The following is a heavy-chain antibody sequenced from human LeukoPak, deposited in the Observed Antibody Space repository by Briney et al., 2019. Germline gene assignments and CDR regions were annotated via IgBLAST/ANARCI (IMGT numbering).Heavy chain of an antibody. D-gene: IGHD1-26*01. CDR1: GGSLRGYY. V-gene: IGHV4-59*08. Sequence: SDTLSLLCTVSGGSLRGYYGSGIPQPPGKTLECITHIHYTGRTTYNPSLQSRVTMSLDTSRNQFSLSLNSVSATDTAVYYCARHKAGGSWPLDYWGPGTLGT. CDR2: IHYTGRT. J-gene: IGHJ4*02. CDR3: ARHKAGGSWPLDY.